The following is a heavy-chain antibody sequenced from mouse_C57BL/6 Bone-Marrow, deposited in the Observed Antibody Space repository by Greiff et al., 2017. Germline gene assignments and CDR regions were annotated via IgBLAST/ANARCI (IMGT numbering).Heavy chain of an antibody. D-gene: IGHD2-2*01. CDR1: GFTFSSYA. J-gene: IGHJ4*01. CDR2: ISSGGDYI. V-gene: IGHV5-9-1*02. Sequence: EVKVVESGEGLVKPGGSLKLSCAASGFTFSSYAMSWVRQTPEKRLEWVAYISSGGDYIYYADTVKGRFTISRDNARNTLYLQMSSLKSEDTAMYYCTRDYGYAFYAMDYWGQGTSVTVSS. CDR3: TRDYGYAFYAMDY.